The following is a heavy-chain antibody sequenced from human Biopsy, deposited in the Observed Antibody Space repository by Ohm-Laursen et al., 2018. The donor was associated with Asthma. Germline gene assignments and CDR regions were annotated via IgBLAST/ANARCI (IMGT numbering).Heavy chain of an antibody. J-gene: IGHJ6*02. CDR2: TTWNSGSR. V-gene: IGHV3-9*01. D-gene: IGHD5/OR15-5a*01. CDR1: GSTFSSYG. CDR3: AKPLNTYNFYAYDV. Sequence: SLRLSCAASGSTFSSYGMHWVRQAPGKGLEWVAATTWNSGSRVYAVSVKGRFTISRDNAQNSLYLHMNGLKPEDTAVYYCAKPLNTYNFYAYDVWGQGTTVVVSS.